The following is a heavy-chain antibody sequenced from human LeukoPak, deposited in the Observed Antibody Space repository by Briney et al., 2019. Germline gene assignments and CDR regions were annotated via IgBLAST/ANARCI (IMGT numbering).Heavy chain of an antibody. CDR3: ARDRDDGFDL. CDR2: FFYSGST. J-gene: IGHJ2*01. Sequence: SEALSLTCTVSGGSIIPYYWSWIRQPPGKGLEWIGYFFYSGSTNYNPSLKSRVIISIDTSKNQISLSLSSVTAADTALYYCARDRDDGFDLWGRGTLVTVSS. V-gene: IGHV4-59*01. D-gene: IGHD1-1*01. CDR1: GGSIIPYY.